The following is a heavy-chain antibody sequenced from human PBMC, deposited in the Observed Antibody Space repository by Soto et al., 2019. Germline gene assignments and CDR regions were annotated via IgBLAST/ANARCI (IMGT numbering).Heavy chain of an antibody. V-gene: IGHV4-4*02. CDR2: IYYSGST. CDR1: GGSISSSNW. D-gene: IGHD3-22*01. CDR3: ARLAYYYDSSGQDY. Sequence: SETLSLTCAVSGGSISSSNWWSWVRQPPGKGLEWIGEIYYSGSTNYNPSLKSRVTISVDTSKNQFSLRLSSVTAADTAVYYCARLAYYYDSSGQDYWGQGTLVTVSS. J-gene: IGHJ4*02.